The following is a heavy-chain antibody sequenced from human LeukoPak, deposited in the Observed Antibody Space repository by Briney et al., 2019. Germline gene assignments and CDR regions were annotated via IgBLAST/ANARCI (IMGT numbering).Heavy chain of an antibody. CDR2: ISSSGSPI. D-gene: IGHD3-22*01. V-gene: IGHV3-48*03. CDR3: AREGHTYYYDSSGYVDY. Sequence: GGSLRLSCAASGFTFSSYEMNWVRQAPGKGLEGVSYISSSGSPIYYADSVKGRFTISRDNAKNLLYLQMNSLRAEDTAVYYCAREGHTYYYDSSGYVDYWGQGTLVTVSS. J-gene: IGHJ4*02. CDR1: GFTFSSYE.